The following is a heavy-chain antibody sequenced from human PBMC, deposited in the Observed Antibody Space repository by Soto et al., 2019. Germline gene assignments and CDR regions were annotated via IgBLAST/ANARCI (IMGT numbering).Heavy chain of an antibody. CDR3: ATFILGDSSSWYFDY. D-gene: IGHD6-13*01. Sequence: DSGKDCCKVSGYPLTELSMHLVRQAPGKGLEWMGGFDPEDGETIYAQKFQGRVTMTEDTSTDTAYMDLSSLRSEDTAVYYCATFILGDSSSWYFDYWGQGTLVTVSS. J-gene: IGHJ4*02. V-gene: IGHV1-24*01. CDR1: GYPLTELS. CDR2: FDPEDGET.